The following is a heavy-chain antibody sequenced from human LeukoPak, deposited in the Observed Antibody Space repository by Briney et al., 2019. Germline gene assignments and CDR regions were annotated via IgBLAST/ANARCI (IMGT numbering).Heavy chain of an antibody. Sequence: GASVKVSCKASGYTFTGYYMHWVRQAPGQGLEWMGWINPNSGDTHYAQNFQGRVTMTRDTSISTAYMELSSLRSEDTAVYYCARDTPAEAYYYDSSGYSFDYWGQGTLVTVSS. CDR1: GYTFTGYY. J-gene: IGHJ4*02. CDR3: ARDTPAEAYYYDSSGYSFDY. D-gene: IGHD3-22*01. CDR2: INPNSGDT. V-gene: IGHV1-2*02.